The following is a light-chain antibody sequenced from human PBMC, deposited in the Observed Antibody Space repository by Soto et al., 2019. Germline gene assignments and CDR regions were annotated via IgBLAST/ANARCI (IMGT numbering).Light chain of an antibody. J-gene: IGKJ5*01. CDR2: DAS. CDR3: QQRSNWPPGAT. Sequence: EIVLTQSPATLSLSPGERATLSCRASQSVSSYLAWYQQKPGQAPRLLNYDASNRATGIPARFSGSGSGTDFTLTISSLEPEEFAVYYCQQRSNWPPGATFGQGTRLEIK. V-gene: IGKV3-11*01. CDR1: QSVSSY.